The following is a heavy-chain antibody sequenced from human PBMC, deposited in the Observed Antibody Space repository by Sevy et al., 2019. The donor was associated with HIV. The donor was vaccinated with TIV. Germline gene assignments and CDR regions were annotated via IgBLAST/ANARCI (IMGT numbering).Heavy chain of an antibody. J-gene: IGHJ6*02. CDR3: ITDPAYRGYDEEVINYYYYGMDV. D-gene: IGHD5-12*01. V-gene: IGHV3-15*01. CDR2: IKSEVDGGAI. CDR1: GFTFSSAW. Sequence: GGSLRLSCTASGFTFSSAWMSWVRQAPGKGLEWVGRIKSEVDGGAIDYAEPVKGRVSISREDANKTEYLQMNSLTTEATAIYYCITDPAYRGYDEEVINYYYYGMDVWGQGTTVTVSS.